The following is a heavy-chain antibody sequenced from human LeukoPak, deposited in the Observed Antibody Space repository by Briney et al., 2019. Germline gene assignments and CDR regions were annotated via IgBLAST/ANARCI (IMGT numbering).Heavy chain of an antibody. CDR3: AKGSHRGYSYGYVY. CDR1: GFTFRSYG. V-gene: IGHV3-23*01. J-gene: IGHJ4*02. Sequence: GGSLILSCASSGFTFRSYGMGSVRQAPGEGVDWVSTISSSGESTYYADSVKGRFTISRDSSKNTLYLQMNSLRAEDTAIYYCAKGSHRGYSYGYVYGGQGTLVTVSS. CDR2: ISSSGEST. D-gene: IGHD5-18*01.